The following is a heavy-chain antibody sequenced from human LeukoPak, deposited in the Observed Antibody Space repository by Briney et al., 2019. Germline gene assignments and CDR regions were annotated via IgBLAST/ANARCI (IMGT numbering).Heavy chain of an antibody. D-gene: IGHD6-19*01. J-gene: IGHJ5*02. V-gene: IGHV4-38-2*02. CDR2: IYHSGST. CDR3: ARDFGWTRPYNWFDP. CDR1: GYSISSGYY. Sequence: PSETLSLTCTVSGYSISSGYYWGWIRQPPGKGLEWIGSIYHSGSTYYNPSLKSRVTISVDTSKNQFSLKLSSVTAADTAVYYCARDFGWTRPYNWFDPWGQGTLVTVSS.